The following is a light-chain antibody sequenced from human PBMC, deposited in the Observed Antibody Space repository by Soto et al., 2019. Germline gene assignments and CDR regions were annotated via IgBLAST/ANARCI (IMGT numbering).Light chain of an antibody. CDR2: DAS. Sequence: DIQMTQSPSTLSASVVDRVTLPSRASQSISSWLAWYQQKPGKAPKFLIYDASSLESGVPSRFSGSGSGTEFTLTISSLQPDDFATYYCQHYNSYSEAFGQGTKVDIK. CDR3: QHYNSYSEA. V-gene: IGKV1-5*01. CDR1: QSISSW. J-gene: IGKJ1*01.